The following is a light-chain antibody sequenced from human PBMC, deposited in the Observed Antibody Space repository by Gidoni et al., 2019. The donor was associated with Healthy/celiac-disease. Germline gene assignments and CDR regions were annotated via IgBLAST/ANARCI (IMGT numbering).Light chain of an antibody. J-gene: IGKJ5*01. CDR3: QQRSNWPAIT. Sequence: EIVSTQSPATLSLSPGERATLSCRASQSVSSYLDWYQQKPGQAPRLLIYDASNRATGIPARFSGSGSGTDFTLTISSLEPEDFAVYYCQQRSNWPAITFGQGTRLEIK. V-gene: IGKV3-11*01. CDR1: QSVSSY. CDR2: DAS.